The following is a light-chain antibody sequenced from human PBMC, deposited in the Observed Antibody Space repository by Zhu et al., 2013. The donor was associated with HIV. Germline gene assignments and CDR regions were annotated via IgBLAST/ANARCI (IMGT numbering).Light chain of an antibody. V-gene: IGLV1-51*01. CDR1: SSNIGNNF. CDR2: DND. Sequence: QSVLTQSPSVSAPPGQKVTISCSGISSNIGNNFVSWYQQFPGTAPKLLIYDNDKRPSGIPDRFSGSNSGNTATLTISGTQAMDEADYYCQAWDSSTVFGGGTKLTVL. J-gene: IGLJ2*01. CDR3: QAWDSSTV.